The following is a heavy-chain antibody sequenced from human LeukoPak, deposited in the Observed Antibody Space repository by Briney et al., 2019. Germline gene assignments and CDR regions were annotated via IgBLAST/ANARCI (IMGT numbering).Heavy chain of an antibody. CDR3: ARDYGGNSGYFDY. J-gene: IGHJ4*02. Sequence: HPGGSLRLSCVASGFTFSMYWMTWLRQAPGKGLEWVANMKQDGSQKNYVDSVKGRFTISRDNAKKSLYLQMNSLRAEDTAVYYCARDYGGNSGYFDYWGQGTLVTVSS. D-gene: IGHD4-23*01. V-gene: IGHV3-7*01. CDR2: MKQDGSQK. CDR1: GFTFSMYW.